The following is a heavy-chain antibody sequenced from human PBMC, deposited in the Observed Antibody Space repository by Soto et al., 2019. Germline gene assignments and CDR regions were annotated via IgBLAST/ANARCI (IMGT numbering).Heavy chain of an antibody. J-gene: IGHJ3*02. Sequence: ESGGGLVKPGGSLRLSCEASAFTFSDYYMSWIRQAPGKGLEWVSDISSSGSTKYYADSVKGRFTISRDNAKNSLYLQMNGLRAEDTAVYYCARDIGNWNRGAFDIWGQGTMVTVSS. CDR2: ISSSGSTK. V-gene: IGHV3-11*01. CDR1: AFTFSDYY. CDR3: ARDIGNWNRGAFDI. D-gene: IGHD1-20*01.